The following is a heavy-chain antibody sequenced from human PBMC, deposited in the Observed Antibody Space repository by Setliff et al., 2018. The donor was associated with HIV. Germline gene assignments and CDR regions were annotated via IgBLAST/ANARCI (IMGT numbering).Heavy chain of an antibody. CDR1: GGSISSSNW. Sequence: PSETLSLTCAVSGGSISSSNWWSWVRQSPGKGLEWIGEIYHSGSTHYNPSLQSRVTISVDKSKSQFSLKLSSVTAADTAVYYCARDNSYYYGSGSHYWYGMDVWGQGTTVTVSS. CDR3: ARDNSYYYGSGSHYWYGMDV. D-gene: IGHD3-10*01. CDR2: IYHSGST. J-gene: IGHJ6*01. V-gene: IGHV4-4*02.